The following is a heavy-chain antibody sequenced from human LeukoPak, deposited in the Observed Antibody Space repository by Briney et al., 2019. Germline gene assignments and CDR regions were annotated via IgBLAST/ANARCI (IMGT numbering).Heavy chain of an antibody. CDR3: ARGSYCSGGSCYRHYYYYYMDV. J-gene: IGHJ6*03. CDR2: IYTSGSA. V-gene: IGHV4-4*07. D-gene: IGHD2-15*01. CDR1: GGSISTYC. Sequence: SETLSLTCTVSGGSISTYCWSWIRQPAGKGLEWIGRIYTSGSANYNPSLKSRVTISVDTSKNQFSLKLSSVTAADTAVYYCARGSYCSGGSCYRHYYYYYMDVWGKGTTVTISS.